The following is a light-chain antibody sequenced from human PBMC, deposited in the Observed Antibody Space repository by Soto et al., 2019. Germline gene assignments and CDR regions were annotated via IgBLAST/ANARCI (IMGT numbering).Light chain of an antibody. Sequence: DIQMTQSPSTLSASVGDTVTVTCRASQSIGRWLAWYQQKPRKAPKLLIFDASTLENGVPARFSGSRSGPEFSLTISSLQPDDFATYYCQQYYSYWTFGQGTKVDIK. CDR1: QSIGRW. J-gene: IGKJ1*01. V-gene: IGKV1-5*01. CDR3: QQYYSYWT. CDR2: DAS.